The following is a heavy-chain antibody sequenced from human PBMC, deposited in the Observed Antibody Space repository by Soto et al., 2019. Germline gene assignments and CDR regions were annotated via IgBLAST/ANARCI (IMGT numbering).Heavy chain of an antibody. CDR3: ARAMDGSGHYYGMDV. Sequence: EVQLVESGGGLVKPGGSLRLSCAASGFTFSSYSMNWVRQAPGKGLEWVSSISSSSSYIYYADSVKGRFTISRDNAKNSLYLQMNSLRAEDTAVYYCARAMDGSGHYYGMDVWGQGTTVTVSS. J-gene: IGHJ6*02. CDR1: GFTFSSYS. D-gene: IGHD3-10*01. V-gene: IGHV3-21*01. CDR2: ISSSSSYI.